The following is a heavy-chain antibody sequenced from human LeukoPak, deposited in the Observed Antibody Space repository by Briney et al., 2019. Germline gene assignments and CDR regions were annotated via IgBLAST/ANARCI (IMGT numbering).Heavy chain of an antibody. Sequence: GGSLRLSCAASGFTVSSNYMSWVRQVPGKGLMWVSRLASDENNRIYADSVKGRFTISRDNAKNTLFLQMNSLRVEDTGFYYCARDAGWGRLDSWGQGALVTVSS. V-gene: IGHV3-74*01. D-gene: IGHD3-16*01. CDR1: GFTVSSNY. J-gene: IGHJ4*02. CDR2: LASDENNR. CDR3: ARDAGWGRLDS.